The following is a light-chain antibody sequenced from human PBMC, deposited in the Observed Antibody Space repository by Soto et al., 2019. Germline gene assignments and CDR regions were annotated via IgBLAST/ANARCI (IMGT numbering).Light chain of an antibody. CDR1: SSNLGGNS. Sequence: QSVLTQPPSVSAAPGQKVTISCSGSSSNLGGNSVSWSQQLPGTAPKLLIYDDNKRPSGIPDRFSGSKSGTSATLGITGFQTGDEADYYCGSWDSSLSAYVFGTGTKV. CDR3: GSWDSSLSAYV. CDR2: DDN. J-gene: IGLJ1*01. V-gene: IGLV1-51*01.